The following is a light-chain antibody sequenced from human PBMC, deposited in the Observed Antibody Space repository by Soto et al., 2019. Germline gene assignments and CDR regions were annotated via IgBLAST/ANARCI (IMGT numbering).Light chain of an antibody. CDR1: QDISGY. CDR3: QHPKWA. J-gene: IGKJ1*01. V-gene: IGKV1-9*01. CDR2: AAS. Sequence: IQLTQSPSSLSASVGDRVTITCRASQDISGYVAWYQQRPGRAPQLLIYAASALQTGVPSRFSGSGSGTDFTLTIXXXXXXXFGTYYCQHPKWAFGQGTTVEI.